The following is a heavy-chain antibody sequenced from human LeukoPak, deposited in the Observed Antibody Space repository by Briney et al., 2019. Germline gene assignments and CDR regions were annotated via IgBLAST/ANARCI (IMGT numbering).Heavy chain of an antibody. CDR2: IWYDGSNK. CDR3: ARVRCSGGSCYGVFDF. CDR1: GFTFSSYG. D-gene: IGHD2-15*01. V-gene: IGHV3-33*01. Sequence: AGGSLRLSCAASGFTFSSYGMHWVRQAPGKGLEWVAVIWYDGSNKDHADSVKGRFTISRDNSMNMLYLQMNSLRAEDTAVYYCARVRCSGGSCYGVFDFWGQGTLVTVSS. J-gene: IGHJ4*02.